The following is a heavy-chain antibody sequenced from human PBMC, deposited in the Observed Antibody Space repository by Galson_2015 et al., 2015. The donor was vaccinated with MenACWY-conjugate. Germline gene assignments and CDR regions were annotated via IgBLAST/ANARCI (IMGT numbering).Heavy chain of an antibody. D-gene: IGHD1-26*01. Sequence: ETLSLTCTVSGASISGSSYYWGWIRQPPGRGLEWIGTIYYTGSSYYNPSLKSRVTISLDMSKNHFSLRLSSVTAADTAVYYCARDSASGSYEYWGQGTLVPVSS. CDR1: GASISGSSYY. CDR2: IYYTGSS. V-gene: IGHV4-39*07. J-gene: IGHJ4*02. CDR3: ARDSASGSYEY.